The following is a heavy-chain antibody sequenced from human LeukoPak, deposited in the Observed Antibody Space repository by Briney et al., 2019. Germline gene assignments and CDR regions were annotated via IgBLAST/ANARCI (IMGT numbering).Heavy chain of an antibody. D-gene: IGHD7-27*01. Sequence: QAGGSLRLSCAASGFTFSSYGMHWVRHAPGKGLEWVAVISYDGSNKYYADSVKGRFTISRDNSKNTLYLQMNSLRAEDTAVYYCAKDDLGHAFDIWGQGTMVTVSS. CDR2: ISYDGSNK. J-gene: IGHJ3*02. CDR1: GFTFSSYG. V-gene: IGHV3-30*18. CDR3: AKDDLGHAFDI.